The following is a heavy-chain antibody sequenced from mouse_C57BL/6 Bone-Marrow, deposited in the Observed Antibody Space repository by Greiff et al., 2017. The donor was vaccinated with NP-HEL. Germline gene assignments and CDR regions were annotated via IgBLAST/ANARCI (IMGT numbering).Heavy chain of an antibody. D-gene: IGHD3-2*02. CDR2: ISSGSSTI. V-gene: IGHV5-17*01. CDR3: ARPGQLRLLLAY. Sequence: EVKLVESGGGLVKPGGSLKLSCAASGFTFSDYGMHWVRPAPEKGLEWVAYISSGSSTIYYADTVKGRFTISRDNAKNTLFLQMTSLRSEDTAMYYCARPGQLRLLLAYWGQGTLVTVSA. J-gene: IGHJ3*01. CDR1: GFTFSDYG.